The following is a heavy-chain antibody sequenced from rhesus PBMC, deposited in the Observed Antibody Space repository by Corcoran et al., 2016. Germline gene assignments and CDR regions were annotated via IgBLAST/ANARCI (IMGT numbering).Heavy chain of an antibody. J-gene: IGHJ5-1*01. V-gene: IGHV4-106*01. CDR2: IYGSGGGT. CDR1: GGSISDDYY. CDR3: ARDQNGFDV. Sequence: QVQLQESGPGLVKPSETLSLTCAVSGGSISDDYYWSWIRQPPGKGLEWIGYIYGSGGGTNYNPSLKNRFTISIDTSKNQFSLKLSSVTAADTAVYYCARDQNGFDVWGPGVLVTVSS.